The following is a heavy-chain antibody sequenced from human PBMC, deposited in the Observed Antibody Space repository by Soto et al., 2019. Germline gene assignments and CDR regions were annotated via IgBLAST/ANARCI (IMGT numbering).Heavy chain of an antibody. V-gene: IGHV3-48*01. J-gene: IGHJ4*02. CDR3: AHGKGHDSSGYYHPVADY. CDR1: GFTFSSYA. Sequence: PGGSLRLSCAASGFTFSSYAMNWVRQAPGKGLEWVSYISSSSSTIYYADSVKGRFTISRDTSENTLFLLMNSLRAEDTAVYYCAHGKGHDSSGYYHPVADYWGQGTLVTVSS. D-gene: IGHD3-22*01. CDR2: ISSSSSTI.